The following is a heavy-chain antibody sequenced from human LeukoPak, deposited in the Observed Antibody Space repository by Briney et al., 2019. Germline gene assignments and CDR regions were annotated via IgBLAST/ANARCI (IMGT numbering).Heavy chain of an antibody. CDR3: ARVLSSTRLIDF. CDR1: GGAISSGGYY. CDR2: IFYTGSA. Sequence: SQTLSLTCTVSGGAISSGGYYWSWIRQNPGQGLEWIGYIFYTGSAYYNPSLRSRVSISVDESKNQIYLGLSSVTAADTAVYYCARVLSSTRLIDFWGQGTLVAVST. J-gene: IGHJ4*02. V-gene: IGHV4-31*03. D-gene: IGHD2-2*01.